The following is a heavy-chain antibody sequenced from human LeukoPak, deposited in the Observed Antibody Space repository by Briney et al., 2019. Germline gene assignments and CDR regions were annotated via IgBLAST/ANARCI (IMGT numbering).Heavy chain of an antibody. Sequence: GGSLRLSCAASGFTFSSYAMHWVRQAPGKGLEWVAVISYDGSNKYYADSVKGRFTISRDNSKNTLYLQMNSLRAEDTAVYYCARVMYAATPYYYYYGMDVWGQGTTVTASS. CDR1: GFTFSSYA. D-gene: IGHD2-8*01. CDR2: ISYDGSNK. V-gene: IGHV3-30-3*01. CDR3: ARVMYAATPYYYYYGMDV. J-gene: IGHJ6*02.